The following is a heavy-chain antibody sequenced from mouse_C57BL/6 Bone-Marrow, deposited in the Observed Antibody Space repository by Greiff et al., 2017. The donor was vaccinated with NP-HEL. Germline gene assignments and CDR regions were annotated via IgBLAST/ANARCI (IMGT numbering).Heavy chain of an antibody. V-gene: IGHV1-55*01. CDR1: GYTFTSYW. CDR3: AQRGFAY. CDR2: IYPGSGST. Sequence: QVQLQQPGAELVKPGASVKMSCKASGYTFTSYWITWVKQRPGQGLEWIGDIYPGSGSTNSNAQIKGKATLTLDKSSRPAYMELRSMTSEDSAVYYCAQRGFAYWGQGTLVTVSA. J-gene: IGHJ3*01.